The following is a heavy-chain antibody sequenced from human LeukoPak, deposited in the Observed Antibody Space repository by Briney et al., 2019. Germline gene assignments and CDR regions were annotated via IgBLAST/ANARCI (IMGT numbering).Heavy chain of an antibody. J-gene: IGHJ4*02. Sequence: EYAASVKGRFTISRDDSKSIAYLQINSLKTEDTAVYYCTRGQGLKYWGLGTLVTVSS. CDR3: TRGQGLKY. V-gene: IGHV3-49*02.